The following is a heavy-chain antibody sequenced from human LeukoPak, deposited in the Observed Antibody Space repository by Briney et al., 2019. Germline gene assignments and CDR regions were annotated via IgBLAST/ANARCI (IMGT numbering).Heavy chain of an antibody. Sequence: KPSETLSLTCAVSGGSTSSGGYSWSWIRQPPGKGLKWIGYIYHSGSTYYNPSLKSRVTISVDRSKNQFSLKLSSVTAADTAVYYCARHRHNSGWYGLYYYYGMDVWGQGTTVTLSS. CDR1: GGSTSSGGYS. CDR2: IYHSGST. J-gene: IGHJ6*02. CDR3: ARHRHNSGWYGLYYYYGMDV. D-gene: IGHD6-19*01. V-gene: IGHV4-30-2*01.